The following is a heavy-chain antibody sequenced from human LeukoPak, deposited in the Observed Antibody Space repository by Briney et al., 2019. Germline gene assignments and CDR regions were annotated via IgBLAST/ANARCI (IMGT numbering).Heavy chain of an antibody. CDR3: AKDFTPDGIWDIDY. V-gene: IGHV3-23*01. CDR2: IYGGGRGST. CDR1: GFTFSKYT. D-gene: IGHD1-20*01. J-gene: IGHJ4*02. Sequence: GGSLRLSCVASGFTFSKYTMSWVRRAPGKGLEWVSGIYGGGRGSTFYAESVKGRFTISRDNSNNTLYLQMNSLRDEDTAIYYCAKDFTPDGIWDIDYWGRGTLITVSS.